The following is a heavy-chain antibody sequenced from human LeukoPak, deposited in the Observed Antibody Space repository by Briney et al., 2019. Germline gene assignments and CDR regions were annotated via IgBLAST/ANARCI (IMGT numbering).Heavy chain of an antibody. Sequence: SGGSLRPSCAASGFTFDDYAMPWVRQAPGKGLEWVSGISWSSGSIGYADSVKGRFTISRDNAKNSLYLQMNSLRAEDTALYYCAKGTYGDSNFDFGHWGQGTLVTVSS. CDR2: ISWSSGSI. J-gene: IGHJ5*02. V-gene: IGHV3-9*01. CDR1: GFTFDDYA. CDR3: AKGTYGDSNFDFGH. D-gene: IGHD4-17*01.